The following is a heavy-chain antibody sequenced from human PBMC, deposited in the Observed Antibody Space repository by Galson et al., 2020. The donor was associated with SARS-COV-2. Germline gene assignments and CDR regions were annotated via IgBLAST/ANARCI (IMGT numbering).Heavy chain of an antibody. J-gene: IGHJ4*02. CDR3: ERIESSGGRGNY. CDR2: IDWDDDE. D-gene: IGHD6-19*01. Sequence: ESGPTLVTSTQTLTLTCTFSGFSLSTSGMCVSWIRQPPGKALEWIARIDWDDDEYYSTSLKTRLTISKDTSNNQAVLTMTNMEPVDTGTYYCERIESSGGRGNYWGQGTLVTVSS. V-gene: IGHV2-70*10. CDR1: GFSLSTSGMC.